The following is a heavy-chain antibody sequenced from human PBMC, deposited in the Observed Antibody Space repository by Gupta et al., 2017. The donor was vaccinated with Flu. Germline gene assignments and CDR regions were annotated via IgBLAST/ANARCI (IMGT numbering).Heavy chain of an antibody. J-gene: IGHJ1*01. CDR1: GFPFDDYA. CDR3: AKDPDGYSRAEYFQH. CDR2: ISWNSGSI. D-gene: IGHD5-18*01. Sequence: EVQLVESGGGLVQPGRSLSLSCALSGFPFDDYAMHWVRQAPGKGLEGVSGISWNSGSIGYADSVKGRFTISRDNAKNSLYLQMNSLRAEETALYYCAKDPDGYSRAEYFQHGGQGTLVTVSS. V-gene: IGHV3-9*01.